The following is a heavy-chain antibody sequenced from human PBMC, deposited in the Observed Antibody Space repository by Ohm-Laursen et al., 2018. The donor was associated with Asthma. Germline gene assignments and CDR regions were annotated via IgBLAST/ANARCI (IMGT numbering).Heavy chain of an antibody. CDR2: ISYDGTNK. CDR3: ATGYSYAYPFDY. V-gene: IGHV3-30*03. D-gene: IGHD5-18*01. J-gene: IGHJ4*02. Sequence: SLRLSCAASGFTFSSYGMHWVRQAPGKGLEWVAVISYDGTNKYYADSVKGRFTISRDNSKNTLYLQMNSLRAEDTAVYYCATGYSYAYPFDYWGQGSLVTVSS. CDR1: GFTFSSYG.